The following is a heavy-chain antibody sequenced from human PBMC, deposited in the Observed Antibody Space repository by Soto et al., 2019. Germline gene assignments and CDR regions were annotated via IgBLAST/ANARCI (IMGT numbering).Heavy chain of an antibody. D-gene: IGHD3-9*01. Sequence: GESLKISCKGSGYSFTSYWISWVRQMPAKGLEWMGIIYPGDSDARYSPSFQGQVTISVDTSINTAFLRWNSLTASDTAMYYCARQADYNILTGYFYYFDYWGQGSLVTVSS. V-gene: IGHV5-51*01. CDR2: IYPGDSDA. CDR1: GYSFTSYW. J-gene: IGHJ4*02. CDR3: ARQADYNILTGYFYYFDY.